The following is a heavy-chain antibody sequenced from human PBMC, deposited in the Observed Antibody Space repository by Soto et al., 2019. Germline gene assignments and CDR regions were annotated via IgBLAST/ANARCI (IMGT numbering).Heavy chain of an antibody. CDR1: GFTFSSYA. V-gene: IGHV3-23*01. J-gene: IGHJ6*02. D-gene: IGHD3-3*01. CDR3: AXPSVRFLEWLFEIGDGMDV. Sequence: PGGSLRLSCAASGFTFSSYAMSWVRQAPGKGLEWVSAISGSGGSTYYADSVKGRFTISRDNSKNTLYLQMNSLRAEDTAVYYCAXPSVRFLEWLFEIGDGMDVWGQGTTVTVYS. CDR2: ISGSGGST.